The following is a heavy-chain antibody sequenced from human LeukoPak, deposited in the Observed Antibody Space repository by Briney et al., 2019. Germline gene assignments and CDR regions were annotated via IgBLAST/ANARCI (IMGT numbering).Heavy chain of an antibody. V-gene: IGHV1-8*01. CDR1: GYTFTSCD. J-gene: IGHJ6*03. CDR2: MNPNSGNT. Sequence: GASVKVSCKASGYTFTSCDINWVRQATGQGLEWMGWMNPNSGNTGYAQKFQGRVTMTRNTSISTAYMELSSLRSEDTAVYYCARRALIAARYYYYMDVWGKGTTVTVSS. CDR3: ARRALIAARYYYYMDV. D-gene: IGHD6-6*01.